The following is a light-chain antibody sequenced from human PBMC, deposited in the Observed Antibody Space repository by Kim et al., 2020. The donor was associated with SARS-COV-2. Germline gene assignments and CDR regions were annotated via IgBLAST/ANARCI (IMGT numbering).Light chain of an antibody. J-gene: IGLJ2*01. CDR1: SSNVGNYY. CDR2: DDN. CDR3: GTWDSSLSAVV. V-gene: IGLV1-51*01. Sequence: GQKVTISCSGSSSNVGNYYVSWYQQLPGEAPHFLIYDDNKRASGSPDRFSGCKSGTSATLGITGLQTADEADYYCGTWDSSLSAVVFGGGTQLTVL.